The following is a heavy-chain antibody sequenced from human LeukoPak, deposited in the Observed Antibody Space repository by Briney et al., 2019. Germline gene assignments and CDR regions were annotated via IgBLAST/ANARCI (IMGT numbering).Heavy chain of an antibody. J-gene: IGHJ5*02. CDR1: GFTFSSYW. D-gene: IGHD2-15*01. CDR2: IKQDGGEK. CDR3: ARGTDGYCRGGSCYSGWFDP. Sequence: GGSLRLSCVASGFTFSSYWMSWVRQAPGKGLEWVANIKQDGGEKYYVDSVKGRFTISRDNAKNSLFVQMNSLRAEDTAVYYCARGTDGYCRGGSCYSGWFDPWGQGTLATVSS. V-gene: IGHV3-7*01.